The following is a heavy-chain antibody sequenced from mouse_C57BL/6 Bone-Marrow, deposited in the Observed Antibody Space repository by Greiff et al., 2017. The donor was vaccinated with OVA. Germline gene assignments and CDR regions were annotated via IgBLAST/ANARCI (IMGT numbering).Heavy chain of an antibody. V-gene: IGHV1-64*01. CDR2: IHPNSGST. CDR3: ARKGWPTDY. J-gene: IGHJ2*01. D-gene: IGHD1-1*01. Sequence: QVQLQQPGAELVKPGASVKLSCKASGYTFTSYWMHWVKQRPGQGLEWIGMIHPNSGSTNYNEKFKGKATLTVDKSSSTAYMQLRSLTSEDTAVYYCARKGWPTDYWGQGTTLTVSS. CDR1: GYTFTSYW.